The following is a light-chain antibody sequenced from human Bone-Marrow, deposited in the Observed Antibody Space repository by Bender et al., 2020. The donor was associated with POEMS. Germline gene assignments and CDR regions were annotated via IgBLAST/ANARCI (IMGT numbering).Light chain of an antibody. CDR1: NSNIGTNA. Sequence: QSVLTQPPSASGTPGQRVTISCSGSNSNIGTNAVNWYQQFPGTAPKLLIYSDNQRPSGVPDRFYAFKSGTSASLAISVVQSEDEADYYCAAWDAVLSGGVFGGGTKLTVL. CDR2: SDN. CDR3: AAWDAVLSGGV. V-gene: IGLV1-44*01. J-gene: IGLJ3*02.